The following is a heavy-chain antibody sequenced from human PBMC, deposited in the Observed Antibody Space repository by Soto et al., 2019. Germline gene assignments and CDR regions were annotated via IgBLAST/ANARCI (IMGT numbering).Heavy chain of an antibody. D-gene: IGHD2-21*01. V-gene: IGHV3-30*18. CDR2: ISYDGSNK. CDR1: GFTFSSYG. CDR3: AKDVVAEYYYGMDV. J-gene: IGHJ6*02. Sequence: PGXSLRLSCAASGFTFSSYGIHWVGQAPGKGLEWVAVISYDGSNKYYADSVKGRFTISRDNSKNTLYLQMNSLRAEDTAVYYCAKDVVAEYYYGMDVWGQGTTVTVSS.